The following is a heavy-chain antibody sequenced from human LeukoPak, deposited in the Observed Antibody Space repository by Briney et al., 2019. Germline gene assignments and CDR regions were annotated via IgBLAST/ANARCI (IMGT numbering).Heavy chain of an antibody. CDR3: AKLTDV. D-gene: IGHD4/OR15-4a*01. CDR2: ISAGGDLT. V-gene: IGHV3-23*01. Sequence: GGSLRLSCAASRFSFSAYPMGWVRRAPGRGLEWVSGISAGGDLTFHADPVKGRFTISRDNSKNTLYLQMNSLRADDTAEYYCAKLTDVWGKGTTVTVSS. CDR1: RFSFSAYP. J-gene: IGHJ6*04.